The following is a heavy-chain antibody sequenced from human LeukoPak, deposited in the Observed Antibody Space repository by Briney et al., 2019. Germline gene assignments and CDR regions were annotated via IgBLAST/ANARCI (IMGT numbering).Heavy chain of an antibody. D-gene: IGHD5-12*01. V-gene: IGHV4-31*03. CDR3: ASLDGAYSGYEIG. J-gene: IGHJ4*02. CDR1: GGSISSGGYY. CDR2: IYYSGST. Sequence: SQTLSLTCTVSGGSISSGGYYWSWIRQHPGRGLEWIGYIYYSGSTYYNPSLKSRVTISVDTSKNQFSLKLSSVTAADTAVYYCASLDGAYSGYEIGWGQGTLVTVSS.